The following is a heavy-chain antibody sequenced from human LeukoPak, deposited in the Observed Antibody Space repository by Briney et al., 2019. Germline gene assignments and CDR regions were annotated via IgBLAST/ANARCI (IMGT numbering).Heavy chain of an antibody. D-gene: IGHD3-10*01. CDR3: ARDGSGSYYLDYYYGMDV. CDR1: GYSFTSYW. CDR2: IYPGDSDT. Sequence: GESLKTSCKGSGYSFTSYWIGWVRQMPGKGLEWMGIIYPGDSDTRYSPSFQGQVTISADKSISTAYLQWSSLKASDTAMYYCARDGSGSYYLDYYYGMDVWGQGTTVTVSS. V-gene: IGHV5-51*01. J-gene: IGHJ6*02.